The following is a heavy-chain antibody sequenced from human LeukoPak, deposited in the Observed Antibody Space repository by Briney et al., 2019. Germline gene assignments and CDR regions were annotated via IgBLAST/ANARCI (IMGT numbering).Heavy chain of an antibody. CDR3: ARAGYSSSWYRYFDL. D-gene: IGHD6-13*01. CDR2: IYYSGST. V-gene: IGHV4-61*01. CDR1: GGSVSSGSYY. J-gene: IGHJ2*01. Sequence: PSETLSLTCTVSGGSVSSGSYYWSWIRQPPGKGLEWIGYIYYSGSTNYNPSLKSRVTISVDTSKNQFSLKLSSVTAADTAVYYCARAGYSSSWYRYFDLWGRGTLVTVSS.